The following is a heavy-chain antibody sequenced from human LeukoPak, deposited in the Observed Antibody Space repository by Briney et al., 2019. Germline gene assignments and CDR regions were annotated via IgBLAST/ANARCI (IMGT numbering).Heavy chain of an antibody. J-gene: IGHJ4*02. CDR3: ARLSSSGWRGFDY. V-gene: IGHV5-51*01. D-gene: IGHD6-19*01. CDR2: MYPGDSDT. Sequence: GESLKISCKGSGYSFTSYLVGWVRQMPGKGLEWMGIMYPGDSDTRYSLSILEQATISANKSISTAYLQWSSLKASDTAMYYCARLSSSGWRGFDYWGQGTMVTVSS. CDR1: GYSFTSYL.